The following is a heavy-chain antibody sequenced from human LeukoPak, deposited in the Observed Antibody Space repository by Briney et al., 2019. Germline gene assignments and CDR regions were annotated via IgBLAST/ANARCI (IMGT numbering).Heavy chain of an antibody. V-gene: IGHV4-39*07. CDR1: GGSISSSSYY. J-gene: IGHJ5*02. CDR3: ARGLLSGGNWFDP. D-gene: IGHD2-21*02. Sequence: SETLSLTCTVSGGSISSSSYYWGWIRQPPGTGLEWIGSIYLSGSTYYNPSLKSRVTISVDTSKNQFSLKLSSVTAADTAVYYCARGLLSGGNWFDPWGQGTLVTVSS. CDR2: IYLSGST.